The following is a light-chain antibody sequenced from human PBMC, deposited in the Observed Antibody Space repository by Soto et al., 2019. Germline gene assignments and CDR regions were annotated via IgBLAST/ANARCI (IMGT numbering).Light chain of an antibody. CDR3: SSYAGSKNFIL. V-gene: IGLV2-8*01. CDR1: TSDVGGYNY. J-gene: IGLJ2*01. Sequence: QSALTHPPSASGSPGQSVTISCTGTTSDVGGYNYVSWYQLHPGKVPKLIISEVNKRPSGVPDRFSGSKSGSTASLTVSGLQAEDEADYFCSSYAGSKNFILFGGGTKLTVL. CDR2: EVN.